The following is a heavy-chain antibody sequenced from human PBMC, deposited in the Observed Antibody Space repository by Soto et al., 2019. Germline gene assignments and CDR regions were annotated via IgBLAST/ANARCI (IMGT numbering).Heavy chain of an antibody. CDR2: ISPSGGST. CDR1: GYTFTSYY. Sequence: QVQLVQSGAEVKKPGASVKVSCKASGYTFTSYYTHWVRQAPGQGLEWMGIISPSGGSTTYAQKFQGRVRMTRDTSTSTVYMELSSLRSEDTAVYYCARVYCSGGGCYGIDYWGQGTLVTVSS. J-gene: IGHJ4*02. V-gene: IGHV1-46*01. CDR3: ARVYCSGGGCYGIDY. D-gene: IGHD2-15*01.